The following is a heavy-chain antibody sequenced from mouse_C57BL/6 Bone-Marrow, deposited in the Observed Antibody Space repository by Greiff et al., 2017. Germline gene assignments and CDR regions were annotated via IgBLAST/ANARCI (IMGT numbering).Heavy chain of an antibody. D-gene: IGHD1-1*01. Sequence: VQLQESGPGLVAPSQSLSITCTVSGFSLTSYAISWVRPPPGKGLEWLGVIWTGGGTNYNSALKSRLSISKDNSKSQVFLKMNSLRTEDTARYDCARNYYDGSSYGNAMDYWGQGTSVTVSS. CDR2: IWTGGGT. CDR3: ARNYYDGSSYGNAMDY. V-gene: IGHV2-9-1*01. J-gene: IGHJ4*01. CDR1: GFSLTSYA.